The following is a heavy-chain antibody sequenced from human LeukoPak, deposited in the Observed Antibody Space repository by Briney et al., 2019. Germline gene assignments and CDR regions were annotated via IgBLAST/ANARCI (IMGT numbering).Heavy chain of an antibody. CDR2: ISYDGSNK. CDR3: AKEGAVLGEYYYYYMDV. D-gene: IGHD3-16*01. Sequence: GGSLRLSCAASGFTFSSYAMHWVRQAPGKGLAWVAVISYDGSNKYYADSVKGRFTISRDNSKNTLYLQMNSLRGDDTAVYYCAKEGAVLGEYYYYYMDVWGKGTTVTVSS. CDR1: GFTFSSYA. V-gene: IGHV3-30-3*01. J-gene: IGHJ6*03.